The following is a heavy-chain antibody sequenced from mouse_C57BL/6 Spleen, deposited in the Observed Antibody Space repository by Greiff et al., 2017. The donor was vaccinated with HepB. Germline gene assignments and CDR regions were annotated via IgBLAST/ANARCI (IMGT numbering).Heavy chain of an antibody. CDR1: GYTFTSYW. CDR3: ASHHYYGSSWYFDV. V-gene: IGHV1-55*01. D-gene: IGHD1-1*01. J-gene: IGHJ1*03. CDR2: IYPGSGST. Sequence: QVQLQQPGAELVKPGASVKMSCKASGYTFTSYWITWVKQRPGQGLEWIGDIYPGSGSTNYNEKFKSKATLTVDTSSSTAYMQLSSLTSEDSAVYYCASHHYYGSSWYFDVWGTGTTVTVSS.